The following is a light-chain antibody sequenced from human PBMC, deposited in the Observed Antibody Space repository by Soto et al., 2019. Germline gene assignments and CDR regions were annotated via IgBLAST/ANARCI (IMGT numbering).Light chain of an antibody. V-gene: IGLV1-51*02. CDR2: ENN. Sequence: QSVLTQPPSVSAAPGQKVTFSCSGSSSNIGNNYVSWYQQLPGTAPKLLIYENNKRPSGIPDRFSGSKSGTSATLGITGLQTGDEADYYCGTWDSSLSAGGAYVFGTGTKLTVL. CDR1: SSNIGNNY. CDR3: GTWDSSLSAGGAYV. J-gene: IGLJ1*01.